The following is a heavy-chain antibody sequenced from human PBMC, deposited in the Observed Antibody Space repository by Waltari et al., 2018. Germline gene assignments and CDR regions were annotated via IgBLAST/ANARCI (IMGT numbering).Heavy chain of an antibody. CDR2: INPNSGDT. J-gene: IGHJ4*02. CDR1: GYPFTGSY. Sequence: QVHLVQSGAEVKKPGASVKVSCKASGYPFTGSYIPWVRRAPGQGLEWMGRINPNSGDTNYAQKFQGRVTLTRDTSINTAYMELSSLKSDDTAVYYCARDLGSDYGNRDYWGQGTLVTVPS. V-gene: IGHV1-2*06. CDR3: ARDLGSDYGNRDY. D-gene: IGHD4-17*01.